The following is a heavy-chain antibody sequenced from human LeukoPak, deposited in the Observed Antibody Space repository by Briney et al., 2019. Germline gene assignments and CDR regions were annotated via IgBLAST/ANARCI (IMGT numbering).Heavy chain of an antibody. CDR3: ARSYCSSTSCPPDY. CDR2: IYHSGST. D-gene: IGHD2-2*01. CDR1: GGSISSYY. Sequence: KPSETLSLTCTVSGGSISSYYWSWIRQPPGKGLEWIGYIYHSGSTYYNPSLKSRVTISVDRSKNQFSLKLSSVTAADTAVYYCARSYCSSTSCPPDYWGQGTLVTVSS. V-gene: IGHV4-59*12. J-gene: IGHJ4*02.